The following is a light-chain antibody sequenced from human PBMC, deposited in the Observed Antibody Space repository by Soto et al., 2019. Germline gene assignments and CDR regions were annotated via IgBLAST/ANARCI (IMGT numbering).Light chain of an antibody. J-gene: IGKJ4*01. CDR2: KAS. V-gene: IGKV1-5*03. CDR1: QTISSW. CDR3: QQYSTYPSLT. Sequence: DIQMTQSPSTLSGSVGDRVTITCRASQTISSWLAWYQQKPGKAPKLLIYKASTLKSGVPSRFSGSGSGTEFTLTISGLQPDDFATYFCQQYSTYPSLTFGGGTKVDI.